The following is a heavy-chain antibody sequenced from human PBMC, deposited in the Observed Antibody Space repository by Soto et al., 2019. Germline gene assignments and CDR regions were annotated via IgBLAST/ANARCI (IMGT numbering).Heavy chain of an antibody. Sequence: QVQLVQSGAEVKKPGSSVKVSCKASGGTFSRYGISWVRQAPGQGLEWMGGIIPIFGTANYAQKFQGRVTITADEAMSTAYMELSSLRSEDTAVYYCASQTGTTGNYYYGMVVWGQGTTVTVSS. CDR1: GGTFSRYG. V-gene: IGHV1-69*12. D-gene: IGHD1-1*01. J-gene: IGHJ6*02. CDR2: IIPIFGTA. CDR3: ASQTGTTGNYYYGMVV.